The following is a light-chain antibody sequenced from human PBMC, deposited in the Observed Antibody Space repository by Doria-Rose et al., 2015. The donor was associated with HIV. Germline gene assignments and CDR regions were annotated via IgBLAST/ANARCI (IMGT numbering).Light chain of an antibody. CDR3: HQYGTSWT. Sequence: TQSPGTLSLSPGESATLSCRASQSFSSTYLAWYQQKPGQAPSLLIYGGSTRATGIPDRFSASGSRTDFTPTINRLEPEDFALYYCHQYGTSWTFGQGTKVEI. J-gene: IGKJ1*01. CDR2: GGS. V-gene: IGKV3-20*01. CDR1: QSFSSTY.